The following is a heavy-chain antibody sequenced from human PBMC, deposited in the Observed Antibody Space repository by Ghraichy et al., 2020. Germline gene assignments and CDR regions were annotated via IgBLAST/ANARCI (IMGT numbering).Heavy chain of an antibody. D-gene: IGHD6-19*01. Sequence: SETLSLTCAVYGGSFSGYYWSWIRQPPGKGLEWIGEINHSGSTNYNPSLKSRVTISVDTSKNQFSLKLSSVTAADTAVYYCAITPSGSGWMPGDYWGQGTLVTVSS. J-gene: IGHJ4*02. V-gene: IGHV4-34*01. CDR2: INHSGST. CDR3: AITPSGSGWMPGDY. CDR1: GGSFSGYY.